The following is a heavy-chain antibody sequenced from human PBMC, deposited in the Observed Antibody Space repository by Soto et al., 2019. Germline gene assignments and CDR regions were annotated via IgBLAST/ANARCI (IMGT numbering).Heavy chain of an antibody. CDR3: ARDQYYNIWSGYYVGTPFDY. D-gene: IGHD3-3*01. CDR2: INAGNDNT. J-gene: IGHJ4*02. V-gene: IGHV1-3*01. CDR1: GYTLSTHA. Sequence: ASVKVSCKASGYTLSTHAMHWVRQAPGQSLEWMGWINAGNDNTKYSQRLQDRVTIIRDTSASTVYMELSSLRSEDTAVYYCARDQYYNIWSGYYVGTPFDYWGQGTQVTVSS.